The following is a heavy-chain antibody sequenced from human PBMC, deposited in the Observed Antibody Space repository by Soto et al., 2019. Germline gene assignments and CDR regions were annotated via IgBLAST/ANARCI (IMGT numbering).Heavy chain of an antibody. CDR3: ARDKRDLRFLEWSYYFDY. V-gene: IGHV3-30-3*01. J-gene: IGHJ4*02. D-gene: IGHD3-3*01. CDR2: ISYDGSNT. Sequence: QVQLVESGGGVVQPGRSLRLSCAPSGFTFSNYAMHWVRQAPGKGLEWVAVISYDGSNTYYADSVKGRFTISRDNSKNTLYLQMNSLRAEDTAVYYCARDKRDLRFLEWSYYFDYWGQGTLVTVSS. CDR1: GFTFSNYA.